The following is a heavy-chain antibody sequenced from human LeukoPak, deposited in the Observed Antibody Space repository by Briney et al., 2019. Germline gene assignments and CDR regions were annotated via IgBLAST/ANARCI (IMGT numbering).Heavy chain of an antibody. D-gene: IGHD7-27*01. CDR2: MNPNSGNT. J-gene: IGHJ6*03. CDR1: GYTFTSYD. CDR3: ARAEHPRKKKLGNLHYYYYMDV. Sequence: GASVKVSCKASGYTFTSYDINWVRQATGQGLECMGWMNPNSGNTGYAQKFQGRVTMTRNTSISTAYMELSSLRSEDTAVYYCARAEHPRKKKLGNLHYYYYMDVWGKGTTVTVSS. V-gene: IGHV1-8*01.